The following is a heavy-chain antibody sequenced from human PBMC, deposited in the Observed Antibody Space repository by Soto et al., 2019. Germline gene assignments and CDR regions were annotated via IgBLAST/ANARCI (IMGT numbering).Heavy chain of an antibody. CDR2: IFHSGST. CDR1: GGSITSGGFY. Sequence: QVQLQESGPGLVKPSQTLSLTCSVSGGSITSGGFYWSWVRQHPEKGLEWIAYIFHSGSTDYNPSLKSRIIISADTAKNQFSVKLTYVTAADTAVYYCVRGGIAGNWFDPWGQGTLVTVSS. J-gene: IGHJ5*02. V-gene: IGHV4-31*03. D-gene: IGHD6-13*01. CDR3: VRGGIAGNWFDP.